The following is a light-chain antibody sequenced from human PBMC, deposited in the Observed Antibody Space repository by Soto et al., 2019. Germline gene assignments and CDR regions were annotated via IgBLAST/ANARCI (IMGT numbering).Light chain of an antibody. V-gene: IGKV3-20*01. J-gene: IGKJ3*01. CDR2: GAS. CDR3: QQYSSSPPEFT. CDR1: QSISSSY. Sequence: EIVLTQSPGTLSLSPGERATLSCRASQSISSSYLAWYQQRPGQAPRLLIFGASYRATGIPDRFSGSGSGTDLTLTISRLEPEDVAVYYCQQYSSSPPEFTFGPGTKVDSK.